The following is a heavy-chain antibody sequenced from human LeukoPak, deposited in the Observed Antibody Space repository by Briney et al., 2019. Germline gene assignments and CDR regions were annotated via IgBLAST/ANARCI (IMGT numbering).Heavy chain of an antibody. CDR2: IYSGGST. V-gene: IGHV3-66*01. J-gene: IGHJ4*02. CDR3: ASRGPYGDITYFDY. Sequence: GGSLRLSCAASGFTFSGYWMHWVRQAPGKGLEWVSVIYSGGSTYYADSVKGRFTISRDNSKNTLYLQMNSLRAEDTAVYYCASRGPYGDITYFDYWGQGTLVTVSS. CDR1: GFTFSGYW. D-gene: IGHD4-17*01.